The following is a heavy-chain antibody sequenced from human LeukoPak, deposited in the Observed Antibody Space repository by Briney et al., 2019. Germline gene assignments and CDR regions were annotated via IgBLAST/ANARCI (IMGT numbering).Heavy chain of an antibody. CDR2: ITWNTDTI. V-gene: IGHV3-9*01. CDR1: GFTFAVYA. D-gene: IGHD1-26*01. Sequence: PGRSLRLSCVAPGFTFAVYAMHSVWQGPGKGLEWISGITWNTDTIGYADSVMGRFTISRDNAKNNPYLQMDILIAEDTALYYAAKDISMGATPYYFDSWGQGTLVTVSS. CDR3: AKDISMGATPYYFDS. J-gene: IGHJ4*02.